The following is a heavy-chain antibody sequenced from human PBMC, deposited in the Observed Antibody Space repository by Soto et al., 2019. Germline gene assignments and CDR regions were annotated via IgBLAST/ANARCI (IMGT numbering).Heavy chain of an antibody. D-gene: IGHD7-27*01. CDR2: ISGSGGST. V-gene: IGHV3-23*01. CDR3: AKEVTGGKLYFDY. J-gene: IGHJ4*02. CDR1: GFTFSSYA. Sequence: GGSLRLSCAASGFTFSSYAMSWVRQAPGKGLEWVSAISGSGGSTYYADSVKGRFTISRDNSNNTLYLQMNSLRAEAAAVYDCAKEVTGGKLYFDYWGQGTLVTVSS.